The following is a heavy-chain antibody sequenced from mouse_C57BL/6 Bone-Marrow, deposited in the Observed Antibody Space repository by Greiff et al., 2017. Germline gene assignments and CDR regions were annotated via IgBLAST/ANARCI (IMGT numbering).Heavy chain of an antibody. J-gene: IGHJ1*03. CDR1: GYTFTSYD. Sequence: LVESGPELVKPGASVKLSCKASGYTFTSYDINWVKQRPGQGLEWIGWIYPRDGSTKYNEKFKGKATLTVDTSSSTAYMELHSLTSEDSAVYFCARRHYYGSSYWYFDVWGTGTTVTVSS. D-gene: IGHD1-1*01. CDR3: ARRHYYGSSYWYFDV. CDR2: IYPRDGST. V-gene: IGHV1-85*01.